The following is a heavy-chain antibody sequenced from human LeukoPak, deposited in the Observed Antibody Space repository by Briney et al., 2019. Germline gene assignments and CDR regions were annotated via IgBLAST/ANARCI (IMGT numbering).Heavy chain of an antibody. V-gene: IGHV1-2*02. D-gene: IGHD6-19*01. CDR2: INPNSGGT. J-gene: IGHJ6*03. Sequence: ASVKVSCKASGYTFTGYYMHWVRQAPGQGLEWMGWINPNSGGTNYAQKFQERVTIPRDMSTSTAYMELSSLRSEDTAVYYCAASSGAVAGYYYYYMDVWGKGTTVTVSS. CDR1: GYTFTGYY. CDR3: AASSGAVAGYYYYYMDV.